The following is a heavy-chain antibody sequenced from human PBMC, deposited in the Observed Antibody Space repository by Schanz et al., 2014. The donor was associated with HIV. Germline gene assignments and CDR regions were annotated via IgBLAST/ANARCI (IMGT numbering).Heavy chain of an antibody. V-gene: IGHV3-9*01. CDR1: GFTFDDYA. CDR2: ISSTGGYI. D-gene: IGHD1-26*01. J-gene: IGHJ4*02. CDR3: ASLVGATGLELDY. Sequence: EVQLVESGGGLVQPGRSLRLSCAASGFTFDDYAMHWVRQAPGKGLEWVSSISSTGGYIYYADSVRGRFTISRDSAKNSLYLQMSSLRAEDTAVYYCASLVGATGLELDYWGQGTLVTVSS.